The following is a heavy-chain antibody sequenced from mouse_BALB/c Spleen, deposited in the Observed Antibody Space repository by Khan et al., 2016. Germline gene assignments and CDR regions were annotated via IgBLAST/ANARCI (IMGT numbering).Heavy chain of an antibody. V-gene: IGHV3-2*02. CDR2: ISYSGST. CDR3: ARPWGFAY. D-gene: IGHD4-1*01. Sequence: EVQLQESGPGLVKPSQSLSLTCTVTGYSITSDYAWNWIRQFPGNKLEWMGYISYSGSTGYNPSLKSRISITRDTSKNQFFLQLNSVTTEDTATYYCARPWGFAYWGQGTLVTVSA. J-gene: IGHJ3*01. CDR1: GYSITSDYA.